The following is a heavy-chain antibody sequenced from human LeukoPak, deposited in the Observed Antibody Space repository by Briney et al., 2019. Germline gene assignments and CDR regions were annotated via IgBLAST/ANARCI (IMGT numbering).Heavy chain of an antibody. CDR1: GGTFSSYA. V-gene: IGHV1-69*05. Sequence: SVKVSCKASGGTFSSYAISWVRQAPGQGLEWMGGIIPICGTANYAQKFQGRVTITTDESTITAYMELSSLRSEDTAVHYCASKGAPPQGGPYYYYYSRDVGGKGTTVTVS. CDR3: ASKGAPPQGGPYYYYYSRDV. CDR2: IIPICGTA. J-gene: IGHJ6*03.